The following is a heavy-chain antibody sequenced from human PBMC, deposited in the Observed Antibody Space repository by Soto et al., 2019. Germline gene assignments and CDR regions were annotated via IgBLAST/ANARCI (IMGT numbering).Heavy chain of an antibody. CDR1: GFTFSSHW. V-gene: IGHV3-7*01. CDR3: ATSMRHTLNP. D-gene: IGHD2-8*01. Sequence: EVQVVESGGGLVQPGGSLRLSCAASGFTFSSHWMTWVRQVPGKGLEWVANINQDGSDQYYVDSVKGRFTISRDNAKNSLCLHMNSLRVEDTAVYYCATSMRHTLNPWGQGPLVTVSS. CDR2: INQDGSDQ. J-gene: IGHJ5*02.